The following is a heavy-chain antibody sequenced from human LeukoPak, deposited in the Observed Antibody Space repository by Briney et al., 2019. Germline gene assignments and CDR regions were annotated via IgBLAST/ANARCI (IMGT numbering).Heavy chain of an antibody. Sequence: ASVKVSCKASGYIFTSYGISWVRQAPGQGLEWMGWISVYNGNTNYPQRPQGRVTMTTDTSTTTAYMELRSLRSDDTAVYYCARDINGYYYDSHGYYPTDLWGQGTLVTVSS. CDR1: GYIFTSYG. D-gene: IGHD3-22*01. CDR2: ISVYNGNT. J-gene: IGHJ5*02. V-gene: IGHV1-18*01. CDR3: ARDINGYYYDSHGYYPTDL.